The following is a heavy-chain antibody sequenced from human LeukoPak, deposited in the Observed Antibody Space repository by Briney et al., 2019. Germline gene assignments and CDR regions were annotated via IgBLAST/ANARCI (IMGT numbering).Heavy chain of an antibody. Sequence: PGGSLRLSCAASGFTVSSNYMSWVRQGPGKGLEWVSIIYSGGSTYYADSVRGRFTISRDNSENTLYLQMNSLRAEDTAVYYCARVRGGEPFDYWGQGTLVTVSS. CDR1: GFTVSSNY. D-gene: IGHD3-16*01. V-gene: IGHV3-66*01. CDR3: ARVRGGEPFDY. CDR2: IYSGGST. J-gene: IGHJ4*02.